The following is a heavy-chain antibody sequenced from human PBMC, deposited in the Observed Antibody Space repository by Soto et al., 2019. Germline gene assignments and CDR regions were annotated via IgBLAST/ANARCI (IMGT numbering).Heavy chain of an antibody. CDR3: ARALNRDPTWFDP. CDR1: SGSISSSNW. Sequence: SKTLSLTCVVSSGSISSSNWRSWVRQSPGKGLEWIGEVYHSGSINYNPSLSSRLTISVDKSNNQFSLKLSAVTAADTAVYYCARALNRDPTWFDPWDRGTLVTVS. D-gene: IGHD4-17*01. J-gene: IGHJ5*02. V-gene: IGHV4-4*02. CDR2: VYHSGSI.